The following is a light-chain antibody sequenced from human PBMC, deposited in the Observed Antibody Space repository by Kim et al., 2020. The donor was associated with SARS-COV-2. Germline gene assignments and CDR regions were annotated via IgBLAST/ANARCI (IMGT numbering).Light chain of an antibody. V-gene: IGKV3-20*01. Sequence: PGQRDTLPCSARPSVSSTFFAWYQQKPGHALRLLVSGASSTAPGIPDRFSGSGSGTAFTLTITRLEPVDFAVYYCEQYGSSPRTFGHGTKGDI. CDR3: EQYGSSPRT. J-gene: IGKJ1*01. CDR1: PSVSSTF. CDR2: GAS.